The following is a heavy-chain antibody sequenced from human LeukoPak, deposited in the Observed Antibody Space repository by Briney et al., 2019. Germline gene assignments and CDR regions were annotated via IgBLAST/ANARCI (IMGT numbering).Heavy chain of an antibody. D-gene: IGHD3-10*01. CDR2: VTGSGPYM. V-gene: IGHV3-21*06. CDR1: GFTFSTFA. CDR3: VRDVGAVRGEVYFDY. J-gene: IGHJ4*02. Sequence: GGSLRLSCAASGFTFSTFAMHWVRLSPGKGLEWVSSVTGSGPYMLYADSVKHRFTISRDNTKNLLYLEMNSLRAEDTAMYFCVRDVGAVRGEVYFDYWGQGTLVTVSS.